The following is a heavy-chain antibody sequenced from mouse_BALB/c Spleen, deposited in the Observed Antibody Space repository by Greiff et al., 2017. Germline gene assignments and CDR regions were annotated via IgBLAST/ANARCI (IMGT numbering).Heavy chain of an antibody. V-gene: IGHV1-80*01. D-gene: IGHD6-5*01. CDR2: IYPGDGDT. CDR1: GYAFSSYW. CDR3: ARPLSHYYAMDY. Sequence: VQLQQSGAELVRPGSSVKISCKASGYAFSSYWMNWVKQRPGQGLEWIGQIYPGDGDTNYNGKFKGKATLTVDKSSSTAYMQLSSLTSEDSAVYYCARPLSHYYAMDYWGQGTSVTVSS. J-gene: IGHJ4*01.